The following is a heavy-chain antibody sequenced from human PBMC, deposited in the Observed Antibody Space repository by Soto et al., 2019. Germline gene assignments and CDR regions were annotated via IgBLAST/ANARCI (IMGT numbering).Heavy chain of an antibody. Sequence: GESLKISCKGSGYSFTSYWIGWVRQMPGKGLEWMGIIYPGDSDTRYSPPFQGQVTISADKSISTAYLQWSSLKASDTAMYYCARQGCSGGSCYSGPYGMDVWGQGTTVTVSS. D-gene: IGHD2-15*01. CDR2: IYPGDSDT. CDR1: GYSFTSYW. V-gene: IGHV5-51*01. J-gene: IGHJ6*02. CDR3: ARQGCSGGSCYSGPYGMDV.